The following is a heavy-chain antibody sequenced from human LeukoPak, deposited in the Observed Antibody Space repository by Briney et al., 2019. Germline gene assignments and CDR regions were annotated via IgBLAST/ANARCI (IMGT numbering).Heavy chain of an antibody. V-gene: IGHV3-21*01. CDR3: VRDGLNTAMALY. CDR2: ISSSSSYI. CDR1: RFTFSIYS. J-gene: IGHJ4*02. D-gene: IGHD5-18*01. Sequence: GGSLRLSCAASRFTFSIYSINCVRQAPGKGLEWVSSISSSSSYIYYADSVKGRFTISRDNAKNSLYLQMNSLRAEDTAVYYCVRDGLNTAMALYWGQGTLVTVSS.